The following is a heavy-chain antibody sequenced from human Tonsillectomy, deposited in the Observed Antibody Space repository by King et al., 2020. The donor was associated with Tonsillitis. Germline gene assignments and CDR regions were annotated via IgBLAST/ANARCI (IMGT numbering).Heavy chain of an antibody. Sequence: VQLVESGGKLVKPGGSLRLSCATSGFTFSNAWMSWVRQAPGKGLEWVGRMKSESEGGTTDYAAPVKGRFIISRDESKSTLYLQMNSLKTEDTGVYYFVIPYVFDYWGQGTLVTVSS. J-gene: IGHJ4*02. CDR2: MKSESEGGTT. V-gene: IGHV3-15*01. D-gene: IGHD3-10*02. CDR1: GFTFSNAW. CDR3: VIPYVFDY.